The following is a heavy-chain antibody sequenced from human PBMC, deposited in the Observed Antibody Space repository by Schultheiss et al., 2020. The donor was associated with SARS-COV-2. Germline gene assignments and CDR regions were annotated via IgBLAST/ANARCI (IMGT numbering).Heavy chain of an antibody. D-gene: IGHD6-6*01. V-gene: IGHV4-61*01. Sequence: SETLSLTCTVSGGSVSSGSYYWSWIRQPPGKGLEWIGYIYYSGSTYYNPSLKSRVTISVDTSKNQFSLKLSSVTAADTAVYYCARLRYSSSSGLDYWGQGTLVTVSS. CDR1: GGSVSSGSYY. CDR2: IYYSGST. J-gene: IGHJ4*02. CDR3: ARLRYSSSSGLDY.